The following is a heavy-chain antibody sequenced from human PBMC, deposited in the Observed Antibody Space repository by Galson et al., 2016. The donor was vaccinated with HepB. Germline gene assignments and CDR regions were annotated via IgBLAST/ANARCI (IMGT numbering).Heavy chain of an antibody. D-gene: IGHD1-26*01. V-gene: IGHV3-30-3*01. CDR2: ISNDGNNK. CDR3: ARIGGASLVGNWFDS. Sequence: SLRLSCAASGFTFSTYPMHWVRQAPGKGLEWLAIISNDGNNKYYADSVKGRFTISRDNSENTLFLQINSVRTEDTAMYYCARIGGASLVGNWFDSWGQGTLVTVSS. J-gene: IGHJ5*01. CDR1: GFTFSTYP.